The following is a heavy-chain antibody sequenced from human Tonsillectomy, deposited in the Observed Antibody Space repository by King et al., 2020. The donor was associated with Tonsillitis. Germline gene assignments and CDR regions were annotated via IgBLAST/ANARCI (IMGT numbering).Heavy chain of an antibody. D-gene: IGHD3-22*01. CDR2: INPNSGGT. CDR1: GYTFTDYY. J-gene: IGHJ4*02. CDR3: ARDSYYDGSGYSDY. Sequence: VQLVESGAEVKKPGASVKVSCEASGYTFTDYYMHWVRQAPGQGLEWMGWINPNSGGTNYAQKFQGRVTMTRDTSISTAYMELSRRRSDDTAVYYCARDSYYDGSGYSDYWGQGTLVTVSS. V-gene: IGHV1-2*02.